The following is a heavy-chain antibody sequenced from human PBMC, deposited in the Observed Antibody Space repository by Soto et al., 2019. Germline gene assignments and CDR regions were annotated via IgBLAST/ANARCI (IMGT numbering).Heavy chain of an antibody. Sequence: ASGKVSCKASGYTFTGYYMNWVRQAPGQGLEWMGWINPNSGGTNYAQKFQGWVTMTRDTSISTAYMELSRLRSDDTAVYYCARDRVRIYDSSGYSFDYWGQGTLVTVSS. J-gene: IGHJ4*02. V-gene: IGHV1-2*04. CDR3: ARDRVRIYDSSGYSFDY. D-gene: IGHD3-22*01. CDR1: GYTFTGYY. CDR2: INPNSGGT.